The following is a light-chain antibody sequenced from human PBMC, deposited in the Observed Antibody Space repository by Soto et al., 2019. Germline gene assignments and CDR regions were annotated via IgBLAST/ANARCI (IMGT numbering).Light chain of an antibody. CDR3: QWRSDWPPRLT. CDR1: ESIGNY. Sequence: EVVLTQSPATLSLSPGERATLSCRASESIGNYLAWYQQKLGQAPKLLIYDASHRAIGIPGRFSGDGSGTDFTLTISIRELEDFAVYYCQWRSDWPPRLTFGGGTKVEIK. J-gene: IGKJ4*01. V-gene: IGKV3-11*01. CDR2: DAS.